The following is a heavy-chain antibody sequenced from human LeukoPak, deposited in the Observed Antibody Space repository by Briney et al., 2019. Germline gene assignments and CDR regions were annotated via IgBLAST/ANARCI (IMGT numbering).Heavy chain of an antibody. V-gene: IGHV1-2*02. CDR3: ARDHRHTSDYQDFDY. CDR1: GYTFTDYY. Sequence: ASVKVSCKGSGYTFTDYYIHWVRQAPGQGLEWMGWINPDSGSTNYVRNFQGRVTVTRDPSINTAYMELNTLRSDDTALYFCARDHRHTSDYQDFDYWGQGTLVTVSS. J-gene: IGHJ4*02. CDR2: INPDSGST. D-gene: IGHD5-12*01.